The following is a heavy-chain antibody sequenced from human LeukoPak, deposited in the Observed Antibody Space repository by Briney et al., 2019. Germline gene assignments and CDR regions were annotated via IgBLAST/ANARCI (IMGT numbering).Heavy chain of an antibody. Sequence: SETLSLTCAVSGGSISSGGYSWSWIRQPPGKGLEWIGYIYHSGSTYYNPSLKSRVTISVDRSKNQFSLKLSSVTAADTAVYYCARPHKAVAGSYYFDYWGQGTLVTVSS. CDR1: GGSISSGGYS. CDR3: ARPHKAVAGSYYFDY. V-gene: IGHV4-30-2*01. CDR2: IYHSGST. J-gene: IGHJ4*02. D-gene: IGHD6-19*01.